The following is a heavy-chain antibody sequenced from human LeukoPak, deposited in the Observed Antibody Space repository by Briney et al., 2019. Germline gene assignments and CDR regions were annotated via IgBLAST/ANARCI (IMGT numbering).Heavy chain of an antibody. D-gene: IGHD3-3*01. CDR1: GGSISSSSYY. Sequence: PSETLSLTCTVSGGSISSSSYYWGWIRQPPGKGLEWIGSIYYSGSTYYNPSLKSRVTISVDTSKNQFSLKLSSVTAADTAVYYCARTHYDFWSGYSPFGPWGQGTLVTVSS. CDR3: ARTHYDFWSGYSPFGP. V-gene: IGHV4-39*01. J-gene: IGHJ5*02. CDR2: IYYSGST.